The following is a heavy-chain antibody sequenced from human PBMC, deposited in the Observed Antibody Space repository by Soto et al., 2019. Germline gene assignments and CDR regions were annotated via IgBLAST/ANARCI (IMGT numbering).Heavy chain of an antibody. CDR1: GFYVSSYA. CDR3: AKGSGGYANAVDYYFDS. D-gene: IGHD5-12*01. V-gene: IGHV3-23*01. Sequence: EVPLLESGGGLVQPGGSLRLSCAASGFYVSSYAMSWVRQAPGKGLEWVSVMSGSGESTFYADSVKGRFTISRDSSKNTLHLSMDNLRAEDTAVYYCAKGSGGYANAVDYYFDSWGQGTLVTVSS. J-gene: IGHJ4*02. CDR2: MSGSGEST.